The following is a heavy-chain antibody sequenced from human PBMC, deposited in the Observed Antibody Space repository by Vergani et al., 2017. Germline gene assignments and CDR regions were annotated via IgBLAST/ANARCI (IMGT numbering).Heavy chain of an antibody. CDR2: ISGSGDST. CDR3: AKDRPYGDYTNY. D-gene: IGHD4-17*01. Sequence: EVQLLESGGGLVQPGGSLRLSCAASGFTFSSYAMSWVRQAPGKGLEWVSAISGSGDSTYYADSVKGRFTISRDNSKNTLYLQMNGLRAEDTAVYYCAKDRPYGDYTNYWGQGTLVTVSS. CDR1: GFTFSSYA. J-gene: IGHJ4*02. V-gene: IGHV3-23*01.